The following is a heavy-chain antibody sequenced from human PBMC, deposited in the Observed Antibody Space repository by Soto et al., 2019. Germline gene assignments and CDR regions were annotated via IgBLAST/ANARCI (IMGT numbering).Heavy chain of an antibody. V-gene: IGHV3-21*06. J-gene: IGHJ4*02. CDR1: GFTFTRYS. Sequence: LRLSCAASGFTFTRYSMNWVRQAPGKGLEWVSSISSTTNHIYYGDSMKGRFTISRDNAKNSLYLEMNSLRAEDTAVYYCARESEDLTSNFDYWGQGTLVTVSS. CDR3: ARESEDLTSNFDY. CDR2: ISSTTNHI.